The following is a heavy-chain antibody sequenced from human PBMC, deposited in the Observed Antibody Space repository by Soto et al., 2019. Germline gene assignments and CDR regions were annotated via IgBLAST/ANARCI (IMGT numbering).Heavy chain of an antibody. Sequence: QVQLVQSGAEVKKPGSSVKVSCKASGGTLSSYAVSCVRQAPGQGLEWMGGIVPIFGTANYAQKFQGRVTITADESTSTAFMELSSLRSEDSAVSYCARVPPGHCSRTSCYVIVDAFDLWGQGTMVIVSS. V-gene: IGHV1-69*01. CDR3: ARVPPGHCSRTSCYVIVDAFDL. J-gene: IGHJ3*01. D-gene: IGHD2-2*01. CDR2: IVPIFGTA. CDR1: GGTLSSYA.